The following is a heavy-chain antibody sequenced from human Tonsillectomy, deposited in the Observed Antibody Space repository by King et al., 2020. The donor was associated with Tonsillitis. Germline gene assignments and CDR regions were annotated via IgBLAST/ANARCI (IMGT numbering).Heavy chain of an antibody. CDR2: IYTSGST. J-gene: IGHJ5*02. D-gene: IGHD3-10*01. CDR1: GASISSGRYY. Sequence: QLQESGPGLVKPSQTLSLTCTVSGASISSGRYYWSWIRQPAGKGLEWIGRIYTSGSTNYNPSLKSRVTISVDTSKYQFSLTLSSVTAADTAVYFCAREYYQYSFDPWGQGTLVTVSS. V-gene: IGHV4-61*02. CDR3: AREYYQYSFDP.